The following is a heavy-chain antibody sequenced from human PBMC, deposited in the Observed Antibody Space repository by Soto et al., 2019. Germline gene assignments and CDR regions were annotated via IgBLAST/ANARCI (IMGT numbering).Heavy chain of an antibody. D-gene: IGHD6-19*01. V-gene: IGHV3-23*01. CDR2: ISGSGANT. CDR1: GLTFSSYA. Sequence: EVQLLESGGGLVQPGGSLRLSCAASGLTFSSYAMSWVRQAAGKGLEWVSTISGSGANTYYADSVKGRFTISRDNSKNTLYLQMNSLRAEDTAVYYCAKRSLYSSGDVDYWGQGTLVTVSS. CDR3: AKRSLYSSGDVDY. J-gene: IGHJ4*02.